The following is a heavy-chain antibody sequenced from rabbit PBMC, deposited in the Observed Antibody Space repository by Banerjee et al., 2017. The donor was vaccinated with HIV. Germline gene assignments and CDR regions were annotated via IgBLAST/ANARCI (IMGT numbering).Heavy chain of an antibody. CDR3: ARVASSSGYRSYGMDL. J-gene: IGHJ6*01. V-gene: IGHV1S45*01. Sequence: QEQLVESGGGLVQPEGSLTLTCTASGFTLSSSYWMSWVRQAPGKGLDWIAYIYPDYGSTDYAPWVNGRFTISLDNAQNTVFLQMTSLTAADTATYFCARVASSSGYRSYGMDLWGPGTLVTVS. CDR1: GFTLSSSYW. D-gene: IGHD1-1*01. CDR2: IYPDYGST.